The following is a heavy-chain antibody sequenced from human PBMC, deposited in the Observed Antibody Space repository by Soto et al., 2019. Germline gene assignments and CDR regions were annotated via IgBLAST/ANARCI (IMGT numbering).Heavy chain of an antibody. Sequence: VSVKVDCKASGYTFTGYQMHWGRQAPGQGLEWMEWFNPNSGGTNYAQKFQGRVTMTGDTSISTAYMELNRLTSDDTAVYYCARRRDIVSPGNWGKRTLVTVYS. CDR3: ARRRDIVSPGN. V-gene: IGHV1-2*02. CDR2: FNPNSGGT. J-gene: IGHJ4*02. D-gene: IGHD2-15*01. CDR1: GYTFTGYQ.